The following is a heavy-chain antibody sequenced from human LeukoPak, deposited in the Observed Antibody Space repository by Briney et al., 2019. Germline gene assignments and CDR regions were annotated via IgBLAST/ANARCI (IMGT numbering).Heavy chain of an antibody. CDR1: GYTFTSYY. J-gene: IGHJ3*02. CDR2: INPSGVRK. CDR3: ARASNDYDQDAFDI. Sequence: GASVKVSCKASGYTFTSYYMHWVRQAPGQGLEWMGIINPSGVRKSYPQKFQGRVTMTRDTSTSTVYMELSSLRSEDTAVYYCARASNDYDQDAFDIWGQGTMVTVSS. V-gene: IGHV1-46*01. D-gene: IGHD4-17*01.